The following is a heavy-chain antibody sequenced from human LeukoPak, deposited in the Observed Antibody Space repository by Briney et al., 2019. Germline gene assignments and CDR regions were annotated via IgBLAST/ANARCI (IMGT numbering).Heavy chain of an antibody. CDR3: TREAIVGATGPFDY. CDR1: GFTFGDYA. J-gene: IGHJ4*02. Sequence: TGGSLRLSCTASGFTFGDYAMSWVRQAPGKGLEWVGFIRSKAYGGTTEYAASVKGRFTISRDDSKSIAYLQMNSLKTEDTAVYYCTREAIVGATGPFDYWGQGTLVTVSS. D-gene: IGHD1-26*01. V-gene: IGHV3-49*04. CDR2: IRSKAYGGTT.